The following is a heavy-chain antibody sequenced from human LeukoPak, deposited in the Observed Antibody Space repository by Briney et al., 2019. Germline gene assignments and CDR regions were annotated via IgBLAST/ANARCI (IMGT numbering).Heavy chain of an antibody. V-gene: IGHV3-66*03. Sequence: PGGSLRLSCTVSGFTVSSNSMSWVRQAPGKGLEWVSFIYSDNTHYSDSVKGRFTISRDNSKNTLYLQMNSLRAEDTAVYYCARDRQAYSGYDSPIDYWGQGTLVTVSS. CDR2: IYSDNT. CDR3: ARDRQAYSGYDSPIDY. CDR1: GFTVSSNS. J-gene: IGHJ4*02. D-gene: IGHD5-12*01.